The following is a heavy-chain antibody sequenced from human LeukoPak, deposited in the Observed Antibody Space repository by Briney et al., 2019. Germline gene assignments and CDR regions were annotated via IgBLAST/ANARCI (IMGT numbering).Heavy chain of an antibody. V-gene: IGHV1-2*06. CDR2: INPNSGGT. CDR1: GYTFTGYY. CDR3: VRDTGRAAANR. D-gene: IGHD6-13*01. J-gene: IGHJ4*02. Sequence: ASVKVSCKASGYTFTGYYIHWVRQAPGQGLEWMGRINPNSGGTDLAQKFQGRVTLTMDKSITTAYMYLSTLRSGDKAVYYCVRDTGRAAANRWGQGTLVTVSS.